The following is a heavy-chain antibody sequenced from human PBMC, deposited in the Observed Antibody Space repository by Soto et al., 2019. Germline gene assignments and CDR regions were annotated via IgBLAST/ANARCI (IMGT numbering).Heavy chain of an antibody. Sequence: ASETLSLTCTVSGGSISSYYWSWIRQPPGKGLEWIGYIYYSGSTNYNPSLKSRVTISVDTSKNQFSLKLSSVTAADTAVYYCARGTSEAYGMDVWGQGTTVTVSS. D-gene: IGHD2-2*01. CDR2: IYYSGST. CDR3: ARGTSEAYGMDV. J-gene: IGHJ6*02. CDR1: GGSISSYY. V-gene: IGHV4-59*01.